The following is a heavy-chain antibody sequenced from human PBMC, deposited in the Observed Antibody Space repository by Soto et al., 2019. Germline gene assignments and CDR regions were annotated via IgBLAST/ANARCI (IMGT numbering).Heavy chain of an antibody. CDR3: ATVFEY. CDR2: ISTSSSYT. CDR1: GFVFSDYY. J-gene: IGHJ4*02. V-gene: IGHV3-11*06. Sequence: PGGSLRLSCAASGFVFSDYYMSWIRQAPGKGLEWVSYISTSSSYTNYADSVKGRFTISRDVAKNTVYLQMNSLRAEDTAVYYCATVFEYWGQGTPVTVSS.